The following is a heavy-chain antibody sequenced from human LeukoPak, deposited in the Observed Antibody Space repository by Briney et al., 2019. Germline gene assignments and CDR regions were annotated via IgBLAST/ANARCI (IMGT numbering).Heavy chain of an antibody. V-gene: IGHV3-7*01. J-gene: IGHJ6*03. CDR2: IKQDGSEK. CDR3: ARRGAARWYYYYYMDV. CDR1: GFTFSSYW. Sequence: GGSLRLSCAASGFTFSSYWMSWVRQAPGKGLEWVANIKQDGSEKYYVDSAKGRFTISRDNAKNSLYLQMNSLRAEDTAVYYCARRGAARWYYYYYMDVWGKGTTVTVSS. D-gene: IGHD6-6*01.